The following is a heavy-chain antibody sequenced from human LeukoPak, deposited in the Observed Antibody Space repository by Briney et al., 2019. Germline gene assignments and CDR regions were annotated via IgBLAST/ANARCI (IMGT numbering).Heavy chain of an antibody. D-gene: IGHD4-17*01. CDR3: ARSDDYGDYVYLGRPLDY. J-gene: IGHJ4*02. V-gene: IGHV3-30*04. CDR2: ISYDGSNK. CDR1: GFTFSSYA. Sequence: GRSLRPSCAASGFTFSSYAMHWVRQAPGKGLEWVAVISYDGSNKYYADSVKGRFTISRDNSKNTLYLQMNSLRAEDTAVYYCARSDDYGDYVYLGRPLDYWGQGTLVTVSS.